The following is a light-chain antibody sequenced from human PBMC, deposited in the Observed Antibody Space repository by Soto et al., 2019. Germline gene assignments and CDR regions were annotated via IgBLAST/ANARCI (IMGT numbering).Light chain of an antibody. CDR3: SSYTSASTLLYL. Sequence: QSVLTQPASVSGSPGQSITISCTGTSSDVGGYNYVSWYQQHPGIAPKLLIYGDTNRPSGVSPRFSGSKSGNTASLTISGLQAEDEADYHCSSYTSASTLLYLFGTGTKLTVL. V-gene: IGLV2-14*01. CDR1: SSDVGGYNY. J-gene: IGLJ1*01. CDR2: GDT.